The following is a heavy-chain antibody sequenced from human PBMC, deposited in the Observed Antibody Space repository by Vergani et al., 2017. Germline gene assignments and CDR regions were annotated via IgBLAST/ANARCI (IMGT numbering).Heavy chain of an antibody. J-gene: IGHJ4*02. CDR1: GYSFTNYC. CDR2: IHPADSDT. D-gene: IGHD3-22*01. Sequence: EVQLVQSGAEVKKPGESLKISCQISGYSFTNYCIGCVRQMPGKGLECMGIIHPADSDTRYSPSFQGQVTISVDKSISTAYLQRSSLRASDSAMYYCARLYGRDSSGSKFFDYWGQGTLVTVSS. CDR3: ARLYGRDSSGSKFFDY. V-gene: IGHV5-51*01.